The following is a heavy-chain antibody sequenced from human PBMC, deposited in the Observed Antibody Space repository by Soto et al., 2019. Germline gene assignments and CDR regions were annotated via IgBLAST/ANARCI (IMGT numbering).Heavy chain of an antibody. CDR3: ARVSRIAAAGERWFDP. CDR2: IYTSGST. J-gene: IGHJ5*02. V-gene: IGHV4-4*07. D-gene: IGHD6-13*01. CDR1: GGSISSYY. Sequence: KPSETLSLTCTVSGGSISSYYWSWIRQPAGKGLEWIGRIYTSGSTNYNPSLKSRVTMSVDTSKNQFSLKLSSVTAADTAVYYCARVSRIAAAGERWFDPWGQGTLVTVSS.